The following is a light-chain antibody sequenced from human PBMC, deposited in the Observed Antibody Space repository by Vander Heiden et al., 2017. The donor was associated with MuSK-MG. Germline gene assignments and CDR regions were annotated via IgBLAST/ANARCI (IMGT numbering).Light chain of an antibody. CDR1: QDINNY. CDR2: DAS. V-gene: IGKV1-33*01. Sequence: DIQMTQSPSSLSTPVGDRVTITCQASQDINNYLNWYQHKPGKAPKLLIYDASNLQTGVPSRFSGSGSGTDFTFTISSLQPEDVAAYYCQQYENLPLTFGGGTKVEI. J-gene: IGKJ4*01. CDR3: QQYENLPLT.